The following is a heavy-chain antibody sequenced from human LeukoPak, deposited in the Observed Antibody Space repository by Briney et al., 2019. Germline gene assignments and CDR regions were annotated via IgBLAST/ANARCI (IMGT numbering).Heavy chain of an antibody. CDR2: INHSGST. CDR3: ARIEDYYDSSGSRRAAAFDI. J-gene: IGHJ3*02. D-gene: IGHD3-22*01. Sequence: SETLSLTCAVYGGSFSGYYWSWIRQPPEKGLEWIGEINHSGSTNYNPSLKSRVTISVDTSKNQFSLKLSSVTAADTAVYYCARIEDYYDSSGSRRAAAFDIWGQGTMVTVSS. CDR1: GGSFSGYY. V-gene: IGHV4-34*01.